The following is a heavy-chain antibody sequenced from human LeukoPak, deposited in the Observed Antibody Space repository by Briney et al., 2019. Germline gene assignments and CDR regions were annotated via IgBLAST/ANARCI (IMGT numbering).Heavy chain of an antibody. D-gene: IGHD3-22*01. CDR2: ISSSSSTI. J-gene: IGHJ4*02. Sequence: GGFLRLSCAASGFIFTSYSMNWVRQAPGKGLEWISYISSSSSTIYYADSVRGRFTISRDNAKNSLYLQMNSLRAEDTAVYYCARGFHRYNYDSGAYSVYWGQGTLVTVSS. CDR1: GFIFTSYS. V-gene: IGHV3-48*01. CDR3: ARGFHRYNYDSGAYSVY.